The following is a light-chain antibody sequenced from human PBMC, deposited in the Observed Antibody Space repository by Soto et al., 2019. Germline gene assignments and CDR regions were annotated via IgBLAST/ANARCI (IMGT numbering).Light chain of an antibody. Sequence: EIVMTQSPATLSVSPGERATLSCRASQSVGSNLAWYQQKPGQAPRLLIYGASSRATGIPDRFSGSGSGTDFTLTISRLEPEDFAVYYCQQYGNSRGTFGQGTKVDIK. V-gene: IGKV3-20*01. CDR1: QSVGSN. CDR2: GAS. CDR3: QQYGNSRGT. J-gene: IGKJ1*01.